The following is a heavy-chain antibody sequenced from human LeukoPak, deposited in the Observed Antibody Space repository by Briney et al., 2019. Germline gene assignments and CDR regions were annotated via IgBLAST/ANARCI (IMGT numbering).Heavy chain of an antibody. D-gene: IGHD6-19*01. Sequence: GGSLRLSCAASGFTFSSYGMHWVRQAPGKGLEWVAVISYDGSNKYYADSVKGRFTISRDNSKNTLYLQMNSLRAEDTAVYYCARVEAGMDNYWGQGTLVTVSS. CDR3: ARVEAGMDNY. J-gene: IGHJ4*02. V-gene: IGHV3-30*03. CDR2: ISYDGSNK. CDR1: GFTFSSYG.